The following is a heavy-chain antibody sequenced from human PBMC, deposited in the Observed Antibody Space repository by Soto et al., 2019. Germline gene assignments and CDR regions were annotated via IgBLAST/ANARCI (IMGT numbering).Heavy chain of an antibody. CDR1: GDTFTGYY. CDR3: ARESGGATATLDYYYFYMDV. D-gene: IGHD5-12*01. CDR2: INPNSGVT. J-gene: IGHJ6*03. V-gene: IGHV1-2*04. Sequence: QVQLVQSGAEVKKPGASVTVSSRASGDTFTGYYMHWVRQAPGQGLEWMGWINPNSGVTKYAQKFQGWVTMTRDTSTRTVYMELSRLRADDTAVYYCARESGGATATLDYYYFYMDVWGTGTTVTVSS.